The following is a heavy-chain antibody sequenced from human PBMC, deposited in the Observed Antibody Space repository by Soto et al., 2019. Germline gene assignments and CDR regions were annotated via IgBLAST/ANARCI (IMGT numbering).Heavy chain of an antibody. Sequence: SETLSLTCAVSGYSIRSGYFWGWIRPPPGKGLEWIGSMYHSGVTYYNLSLKSRVTISVDTSKNQLSLKLSSATAADTAVYYCASSMYSTSAQLYYGMDVWGQGTTGTVSS. V-gene: IGHV4-38-2*01. CDR2: MYHSGVT. CDR1: GYSIRSGYF. D-gene: IGHD6-6*01. CDR3: ASSMYSTSAQLYYGMDV. J-gene: IGHJ6*02.